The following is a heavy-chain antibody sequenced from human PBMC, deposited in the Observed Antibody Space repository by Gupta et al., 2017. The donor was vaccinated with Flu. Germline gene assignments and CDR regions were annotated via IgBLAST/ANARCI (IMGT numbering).Heavy chain of an antibody. Sequence: QMQLVDSGGGVVQPGKSLRLSCAASGFAFRKYGRNGVRQVPASGLQWVAVVSNDGGNKYDAEGGKGRITISRDKSRKDLFRQMSGLRDDDTAVYYCAKEHSAYGDHRIDFWGQGTQVTVSS. J-gene: IGHJ4*02. CDR3: AKEHSAYGDHRIDF. V-gene: IGHV3-30*18. D-gene: IGHD4-17*01. CDR1: GFAFRKYG. CDR2: VSNDGGNK.